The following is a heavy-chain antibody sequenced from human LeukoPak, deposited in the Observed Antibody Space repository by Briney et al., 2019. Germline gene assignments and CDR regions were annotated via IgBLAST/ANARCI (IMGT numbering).Heavy chain of an antibody. CDR3: ARELRFFDY. CDR2: ISSSSSI. J-gene: IGHJ4*02. D-gene: IGHD3-3*01. CDR1: GSTFSHYW. V-gene: IGHV3-69-1*01. Sequence: GSLRLSCAASGSTFSHYWMHWVRQAPGKGLEWASFISSSSSIYYADSVKGRFTISRDNAKNSLYLQMNSLRVEGTAVYYCARELRFFDYWGQGTLVTVSS.